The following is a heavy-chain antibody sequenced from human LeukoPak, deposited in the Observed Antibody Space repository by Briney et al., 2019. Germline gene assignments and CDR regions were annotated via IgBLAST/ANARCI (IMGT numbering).Heavy chain of an antibody. CDR2: IYTSGST. Sequence: PSETLSLTCTVSGGSISSYYWSWIRQPAGKGLEWIGRIYTSGSTNYNPSLKSRVTMSVDTSKNQFSLKLSSVTAADTAVYYCARTYYDFWSGGKYNWFDPWGQGTLVTVSS. CDR3: ARTYYDFWSGGKYNWFDP. J-gene: IGHJ5*02. CDR1: GGSISSYY. V-gene: IGHV4-4*07. D-gene: IGHD3-3*01.